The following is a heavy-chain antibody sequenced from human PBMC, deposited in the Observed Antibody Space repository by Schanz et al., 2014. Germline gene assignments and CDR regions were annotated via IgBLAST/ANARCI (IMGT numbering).Heavy chain of an antibody. CDR2: ISAYNGNT. CDR3: ARDAADFYYSLTEEDY. CDR1: GYTFTSYG. Sequence: QVQLVQSGAEVKKPGASVKVSCKASGYTFTSYGISWVRQAPGQGLEWMGWISAYNGNTKYPQKLQGRVTMTTDTSTSTAYMELRSLRSDDTAVYYCARDAADFYYSLTEEDYWGQGTLVTVSS. J-gene: IGHJ4*02. D-gene: IGHD3-9*01. V-gene: IGHV1-18*01.